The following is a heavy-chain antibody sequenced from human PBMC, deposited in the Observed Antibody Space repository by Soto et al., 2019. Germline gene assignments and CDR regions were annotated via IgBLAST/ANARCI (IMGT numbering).Heavy chain of an antibody. Sequence: QVQLQESGPGLVKPSQTLSLTCTVSGGSISSGGYYWSWIRQHPGKGLEWIGYIYYSGSTYYNPSLKNRVTISVDTSKNQFSLKLSSVTAADTAVYYCARQPVLLWFGDQSGVFDYWGQGTLVTVSS. V-gene: IGHV4-31*03. CDR2: IYYSGST. CDR3: ARQPVLLWFGDQSGVFDY. J-gene: IGHJ4*02. CDR1: GGSISSGGYY. D-gene: IGHD3-10*01.